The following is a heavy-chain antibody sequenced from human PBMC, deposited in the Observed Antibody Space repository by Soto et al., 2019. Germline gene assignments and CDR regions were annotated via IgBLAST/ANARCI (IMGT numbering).Heavy chain of an antibody. CDR1: GLIFSDYA. V-gene: IGHV3-23*01. Sequence: EVQLLESGGNLVQPGGSLRLSCAASGLIFSDYAMSWVRQAPGKGLECVACISGSGGDTFYAASVKGRFTISRDNSKNTLSLHMNSLRVDDTAVYFCAKDRFGIVGPVDYWGQGTLVTVSS. CDR3: AKDRFGIVGPVDY. D-gene: IGHD1-26*01. CDR2: ISGSGGDT. J-gene: IGHJ4*02.